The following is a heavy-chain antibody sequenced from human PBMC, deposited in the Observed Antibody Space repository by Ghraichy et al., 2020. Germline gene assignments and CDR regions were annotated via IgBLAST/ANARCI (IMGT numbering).Heavy chain of an antibody. CDR2: ITQTGNT. CDR3: ARGSPLIRGVSKRRQDYYYMDI. J-gene: IGHJ6*03. V-gene: IGHV4-34*01. D-gene: IGHD3-10*01. Sequence: SETLSLTCTLYGGSFSDYYWTWIRQPPGMGLEWIGEITQTGNTNYNTSLESRVTISAETSKNQFSLRLSSVTAADTAVFYCARGSPLIRGVSKRRQDYYYMDIWRNGTTVTVSS. CDR1: GGSFSDYY.